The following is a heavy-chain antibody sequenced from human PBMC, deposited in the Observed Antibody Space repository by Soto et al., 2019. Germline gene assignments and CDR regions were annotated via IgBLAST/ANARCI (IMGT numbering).Heavy chain of an antibody. D-gene: IGHD6-19*01. CDR1: GYTFTSYY. CDR2: INPSGGST. J-gene: IGHJ6*02. V-gene: IGHV1-46*01. CDR3: AASGYSSGWQYFRHVAMDV. Sequence: GASVKVSCKASGYTFTSYYMHWVRQAPGQGLEWMGIINPSGGSTSYAQKFQGRVTMTRDTSTSTVYMELSSLRSEDTAVYYCAASGYSSGWQYFRHVAMDVWGQGTTVTVSS.